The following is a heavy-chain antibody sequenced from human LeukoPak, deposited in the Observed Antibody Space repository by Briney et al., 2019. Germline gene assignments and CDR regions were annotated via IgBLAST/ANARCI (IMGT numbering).Heavy chain of an antibody. Sequence: GGSLRLSCAASGFTFSSYWMSWVRQAPGKGLQWVANIKQDGSDKYYVDSVKGRFTISRDNAKNTLYLQMNSLRAEDTAVYYCARNYYDFWSGHQDYFDYWGQGTLVTVSS. CDR1: GFTFSSYW. J-gene: IGHJ4*02. CDR3: ARNYYDFWSGHQDYFDY. D-gene: IGHD3-3*01. V-gene: IGHV3-7*04. CDR2: IKQDGSDK.